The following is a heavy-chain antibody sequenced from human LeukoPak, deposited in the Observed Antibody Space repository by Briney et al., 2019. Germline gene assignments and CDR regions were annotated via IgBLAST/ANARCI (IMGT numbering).Heavy chain of an antibody. J-gene: IGHJ4*02. V-gene: IGHV1-46*01. Sequence: ASVKVSCKASGYTFTSYYLHWVRQAPGQGLEWMGIINPDGGSTQYAQKFRGRVTMTSDSSTSTVYMELSSLRSEDTAVYYCVRERQLVDYWGQGTLVTVSS. CDR3: VRERQLVDY. CDR2: INPDGGST. D-gene: IGHD6-19*01. CDR1: GYTFTSYY.